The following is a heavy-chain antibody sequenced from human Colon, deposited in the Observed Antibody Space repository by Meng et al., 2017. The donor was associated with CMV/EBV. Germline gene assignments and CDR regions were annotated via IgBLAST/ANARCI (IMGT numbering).Heavy chain of an antibody. Sequence: ASVKVSCKASGYTFTSYGISWVRQAPGQGLEWMGWISAYNANTNYAQKFQGRVTMTTDTSTSTAYMELRSLRSDDPAVYYCAREGGEGYDFWSGYYTTNYYGMDVWGQGTTVTVSS. CDR2: ISAYNANT. J-gene: IGHJ6*02. CDR3: AREGGEGYDFWSGYYTTNYYGMDV. CDR1: GYTFTSYG. V-gene: IGHV1-18*01. D-gene: IGHD3-3*01.